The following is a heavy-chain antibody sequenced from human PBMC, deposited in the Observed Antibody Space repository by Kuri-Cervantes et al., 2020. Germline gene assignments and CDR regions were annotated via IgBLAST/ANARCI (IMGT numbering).Heavy chain of an antibody. CDR1: GYTFTGYY. CDR2: INPNSGGT. CDR3: ARIPGIAVAGIDNWFDP. J-gene: IGHJ5*02. Sequence: ASVKVSCKASGYTFTGYYMHWVRQAPGQGLEWMGWINPNSGGTNYAQKFQGRVTMTRDTSISTAYMELSRLRSDDTAVYYCARIPGIAVAGIDNWFDPWGQGTLVTVPQ. V-gene: IGHV1-2*02. D-gene: IGHD6-19*01.